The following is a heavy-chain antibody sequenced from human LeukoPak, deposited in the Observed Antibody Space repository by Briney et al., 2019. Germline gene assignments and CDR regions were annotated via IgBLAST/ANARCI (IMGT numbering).Heavy chain of an antibody. Sequence: GGSLRLSCAASGLTFSNAWMSWVRQAPGKGLEWVGRIKSKTDGGTTDYAAPVKGRFTISRDDSKNTLYLQMNSLKTEDTAVYYCTTEGSGNYYGSGSSYYYYGMDVWGKGTTVTVSS. J-gene: IGHJ6*04. V-gene: IGHV3-15*01. CDR1: GLTFSNAW. D-gene: IGHD3-10*01. CDR2: IKSKTDGGTT. CDR3: TTEGSGNYYGSGSSYYYYGMDV.